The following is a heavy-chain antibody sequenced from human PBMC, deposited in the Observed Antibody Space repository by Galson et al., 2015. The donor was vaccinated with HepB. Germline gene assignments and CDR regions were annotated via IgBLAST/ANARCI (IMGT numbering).Heavy chain of an antibody. V-gene: IGHV3-48*02. Sequence: SLRLSCAASGFTFDDYALNWVRQTPGKGLEWISHINFDSSTIFYADSVKGRFTISRDNAKNSLYLQMDSLRDEDTAVYFCATSGGYYDYWGQGTLVTVSS. J-gene: IGHJ4*02. CDR1: GFTFDDYA. CDR2: INFDSSTI. D-gene: IGHD3-22*01. CDR3: ATSGGYYDY.